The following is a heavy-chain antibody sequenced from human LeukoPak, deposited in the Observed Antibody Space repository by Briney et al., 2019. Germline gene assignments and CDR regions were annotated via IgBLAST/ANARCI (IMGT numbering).Heavy chain of an antibody. J-gene: IGHJ5*02. CDR3: AREGPLLYSSSWYNYWFDP. CDR2: TYYRSKWYN. CDR1: GDSVSSNSAA. V-gene: IGHV6-1*01. Sequence: PSQTLSLTCAISGDSVSSNSAAWNWIRQSPSRGLEWLGRTYYRSKWYNDYAVSVKGRITINPDTSKNQFSLQLNSVTPEDTAVYYCAREGPLLYSSSWYNYWFDPWGQGTLVTVSS. D-gene: IGHD6-13*01.